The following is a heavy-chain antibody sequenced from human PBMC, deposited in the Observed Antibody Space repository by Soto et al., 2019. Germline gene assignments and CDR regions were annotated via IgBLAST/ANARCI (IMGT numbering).Heavy chain of an antibody. Sequence: ASVKVSCKASGGTFSSYAISWVRQAPGQGLEWMGGIIPIFGTANYAQKFQGRVTITADESTSTAYMELSSLRSEDTAVYYCARDSLAYCGGDCYLDAFDIWGQGTMVTVSS. D-gene: IGHD2-21*02. CDR2: IIPIFGTA. V-gene: IGHV1-69*13. CDR3: ARDSLAYCGGDCYLDAFDI. J-gene: IGHJ3*02. CDR1: GGTFSSYA.